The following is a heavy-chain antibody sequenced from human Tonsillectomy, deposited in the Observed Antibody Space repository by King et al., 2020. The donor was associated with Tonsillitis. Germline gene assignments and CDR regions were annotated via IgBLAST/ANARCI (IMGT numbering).Heavy chain of an antibody. CDR2: INPYNGYA. J-gene: IGHJ6*03. CDR3: AKVSYGSGSNPAAYYFYFMDV. CDR1: GYTFINYG. V-gene: IGHV1-18*01. D-gene: IGHD3-10*01. Sequence: HVQLVESGTEVKKSGASVKVSCKASGYTFINYGIAWVRQAPGQGLEWMGWINPYNGYANYAQSLEARLTMTTDTSTGTAYMELRSLGSDDTALYYCAKVSYGSGSNPAAYYFYFMDVWGKGTTVTVSS.